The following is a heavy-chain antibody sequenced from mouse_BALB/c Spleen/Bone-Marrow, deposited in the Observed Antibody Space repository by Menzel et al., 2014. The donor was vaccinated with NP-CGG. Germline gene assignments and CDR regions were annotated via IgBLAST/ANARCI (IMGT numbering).Heavy chain of an antibody. Sequence: EVQGVESGGGPVQPGGSLKLSCAASGFDFSRYWMSWVRQAPGKGLEWIGEINPDSSTINYTPSLKDKFIISRDNAKNTLYLQMSKVRSEDTALYYCAREGIPAWFAYWGQGTLVTVSA. CDR3: AREGIPAWFAY. V-gene: IGHV4-1*02. CDR1: GFDFSRYW. J-gene: IGHJ3*01. CDR2: INPDSSTI.